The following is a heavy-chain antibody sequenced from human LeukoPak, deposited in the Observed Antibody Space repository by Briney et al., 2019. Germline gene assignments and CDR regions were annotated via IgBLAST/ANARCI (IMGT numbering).Heavy chain of an antibody. V-gene: IGHV3-74*01. CDR1: GFTFSSYW. D-gene: IGHD6-13*01. Sequence: GGSLRPSCAASGFTFSSYWMHWVRQAPGKGLVWVSRINSDGSSTSYADSVKGRFTISRDNAKNTLYLQMNSLRAEDTAVYYCARMYSSSWYMHFDYWGQGTLVTVSS. CDR2: INSDGSST. CDR3: ARMYSSSWYMHFDY. J-gene: IGHJ4*02.